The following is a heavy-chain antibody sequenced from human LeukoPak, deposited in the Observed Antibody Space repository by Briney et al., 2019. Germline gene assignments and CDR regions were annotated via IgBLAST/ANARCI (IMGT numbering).Heavy chain of an antibody. D-gene: IGHD3-10*01. Sequence: ASVKVSCKASGYTFTDYYIHWVRQAPGQGLEWMGWINPNSGGTNYAQKFQGRVTMARDTSISTAYMELSRVTSDDTAVYYCARVGVRGDVIADFDYWGQGTLVTVSS. V-gene: IGHV1-2*02. CDR1: GYTFTDYY. J-gene: IGHJ4*02. CDR2: INPNSGGT. CDR3: ARVGVRGDVIADFDY.